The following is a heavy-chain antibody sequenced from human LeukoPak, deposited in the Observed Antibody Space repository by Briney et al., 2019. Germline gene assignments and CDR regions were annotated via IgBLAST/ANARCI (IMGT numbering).Heavy chain of an antibody. J-gene: IGHJ4*02. V-gene: IGHV3-30*03. CDR1: GFTFSNYG. D-gene: IGHD5-18*01. CDR3: ARVTLERQLWLPFDY. Sequence: GGSLRLSCAGSGFTFSNYGIHWVRQAPGKGLEWVTAISYDGSLKYYADSVRGRFTISRDNSKNTLYLQMNSLRTDDTAVYYCARVTLERQLWLPFDYWGQGTLVTVSS. CDR2: ISYDGSLK.